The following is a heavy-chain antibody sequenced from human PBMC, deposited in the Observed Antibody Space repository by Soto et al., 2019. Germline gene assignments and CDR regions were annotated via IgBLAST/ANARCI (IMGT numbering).Heavy chain of an antibody. V-gene: IGHV3-33*01. Sequence: GGSLRLSCAASGFTFSSYGMHWVRQAPGKGLEWVAVIWYDGSNKYYADSVKGRFTISRDNSKNTLYLQMNSLRAEDTAVYYCARDGVVVVAAFPLYFDYWGQGTLVTVSS. D-gene: IGHD2-15*01. CDR3: ARDGVVVVAAFPLYFDY. CDR1: GFTFSSYG. CDR2: IWYDGSNK. J-gene: IGHJ4*02.